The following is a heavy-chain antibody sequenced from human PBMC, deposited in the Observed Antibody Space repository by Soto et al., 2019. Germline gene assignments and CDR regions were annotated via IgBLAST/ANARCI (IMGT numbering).Heavy chain of an antibody. CDR2: IDPSDSYT. Sequence: PGESLKISCEGSGYKFSSYWISWVRQMPGKGLEWMGRIDPSDSYTSYSPSFQGHATISADKSISTAFLRWSSLKASDTAIYYCARRSGTYRDNGAFDMWGQGTMVTVSS. CDR1: GYKFSSYW. V-gene: IGHV5-10-1*01. J-gene: IGHJ3*02. CDR3: ARRSGTYRDNGAFDM. D-gene: IGHD1-26*01.